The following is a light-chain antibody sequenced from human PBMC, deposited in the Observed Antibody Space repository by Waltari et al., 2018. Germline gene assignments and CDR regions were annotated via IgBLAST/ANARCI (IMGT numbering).Light chain of an antibody. CDR3: QQGYTTPYT. CDR1: QSISSY. J-gene: IGKJ2*01. Sequence: DIQMTQSPSSLSASVGDRVTITCRASQSISSYLNWYQQKPGKAPDLLISATSSLQSGVPSRFRAGGSGTEFTLTVSSLQPEDFATYYCQQGYTTPYTFGQGTKVEIK. V-gene: IGKV1-39*01. CDR2: ATS.